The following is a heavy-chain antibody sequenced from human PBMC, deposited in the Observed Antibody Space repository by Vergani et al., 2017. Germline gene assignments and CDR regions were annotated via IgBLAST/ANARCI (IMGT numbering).Heavy chain of an antibody. CDR2: ISGRGGST. V-gene: IGHV3-23*01. CDR1: GFTFSSYA. J-gene: IGHJ4*02. D-gene: IGHD3-3*01. Sequence: EVQLLESGGGLVQPGGSLRLSCAASGFTFSSYAMSWVRQAPGKGLEWVSAISGRGGSTYYADSVKGRFTISRDNSKNTLYLQMNSLRAEDTAVYYCAKGSNYDFWSGYYIGYFDYWGQGTLVTVSS. CDR3: AKGSNYDFWSGYYIGYFDY.